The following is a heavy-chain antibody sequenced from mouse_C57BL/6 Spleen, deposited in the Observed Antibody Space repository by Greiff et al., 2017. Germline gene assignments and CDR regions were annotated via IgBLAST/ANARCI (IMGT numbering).Heavy chain of an antibody. V-gene: IGHV15-2*01. Sequence: QVQLQQSGSELRSPGSSVKLSCKDFDSEVFPIAYMSWVRQKPGHGFEWIGGILPSIGRTIYGEKFEDKATLDADTLSNTAYLELNSLTSEDSAIYYCARPYYDYGDWYFDVWGTGTTVTVSS. CDR2: ILPSIGRT. J-gene: IGHJ1*03. CDR1: DSEVFPIAY. CDR3: ARPYYDYGDWYFDV. D-gene: IGHD2-4*01.